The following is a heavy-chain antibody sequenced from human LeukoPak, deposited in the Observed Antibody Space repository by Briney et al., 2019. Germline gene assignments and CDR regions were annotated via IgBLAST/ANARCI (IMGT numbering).Heavy chain of an antibody. CDR1: GFTFSNCS. Sequence: GGSLRLSCAASGFTFSNCSMNWVRQAPGKGLEWVSSISSSSIYIYYADSVKGRFTISSDNAKNSLYLQMNSLRAEDTAVYYFARGDKAMLIGAFDIWGQGTMVTVSS. J-gene: IGHJ3*02. CDR2: ISSSSIYI. D-gene: IGHD5-18*01. V-gene: IGHV3-21*01. CDR3: ARGDKAMLIGAFDI.